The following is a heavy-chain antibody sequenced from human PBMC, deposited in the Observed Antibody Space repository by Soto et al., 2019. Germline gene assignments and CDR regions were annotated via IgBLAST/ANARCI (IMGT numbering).Heavy chain of an antibody. CDR1: GGSISSSSW. D-gene: IGHD1-7*01. J-gene: IGHJ4*02. CDR3: TTSHAGELNN. Sequence: QVQLQESGPGLVKPSGTLSLTCAVSGGSISSSSWWTWVRQSPGKGLEWIGEIFESGATNYNPSLKSRLTMSGDKSKNQFSLNLSSLTAADTAVYFCTTSHAGELNNWGQGTLVTVSS. V-gene: IGHV4-4*02. CDR2: IFESGAT.